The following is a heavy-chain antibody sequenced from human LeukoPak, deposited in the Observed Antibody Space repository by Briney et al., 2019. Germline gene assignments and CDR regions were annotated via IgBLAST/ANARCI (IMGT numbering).Heavy chain of an antibody. CDR3: TTTDDSSGYLSDY. D-gene: IGHD3-22*01. V-gene: IGHV3-15*01. CDR2: IRSKTDGGTT. CDR1: GFTFSNAW. J-gene: IGHJ4*02. Sequence: PGGSLRLSCAASGFTFSNAWMSRVRQAPGKGLEWVGRIRSKTDGGTTDYAAPVKGRFTISRDDSKNTLYLQMNSLKTEDTAVYYCTTTDDSSGYLSDYWGQGTLVTVSS.